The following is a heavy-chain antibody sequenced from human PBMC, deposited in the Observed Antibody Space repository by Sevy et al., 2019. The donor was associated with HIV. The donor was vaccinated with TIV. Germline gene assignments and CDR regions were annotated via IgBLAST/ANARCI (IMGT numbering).Heavy chain of an antibody. CDR2: IIPIFGTA. J-gene: IGHJ6*02. D-gene: IGHD2-15*01. Sequence: ASVKVSCKASGGTFSSYAISWVRQAPGQGLEWMGGIIPIFGTANYAQKFQGRVTITADESTSTAYMELSRLRSEDTAVYYCARGLLLPYYYYGMDVWGQGTTVTVSS. CDR1: GGTFSSYA. CDR3: ARGLLLPYYYYGMDV. V-gene: IGHV1-69*13.